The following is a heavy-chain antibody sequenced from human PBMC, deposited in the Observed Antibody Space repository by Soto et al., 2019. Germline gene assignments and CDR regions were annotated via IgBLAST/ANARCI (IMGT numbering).Heavy chain of an antibody. CDR1: GYPVTAYY. V-gene: IGHV1-2*02. Sequence: QLHLVQSGAVVKKPGASVTVSCSASGYPVTAYYMHWVRQAPGRGLEWMGGINPATGAPKYTQTFQGRVTTTRDTSTSTVFSELSGLPSADPAVLYWARGGGVGVAGSAAFDMWGQGTLVTVSS. D-gene: IGHD3-3*01. CDR3: ARGGGVGVAGSAAFDM. CDR2: INPATGAP. J-gene: IGHJ3*02.